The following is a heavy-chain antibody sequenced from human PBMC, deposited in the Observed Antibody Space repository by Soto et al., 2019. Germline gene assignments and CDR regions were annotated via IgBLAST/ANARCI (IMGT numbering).Heavy chain of an antibody. CDR2: ISTYNGNT. J-gene: IGHJ4*02. Sequence: ASVKVSCKASGYTFSSYGITWVRQAPGQGPEWMGWISTYNGNTNYAQKFQGRVTLTTDTFTSTTYMELTSLTSDDTAVYYCARDRDSSGSLSGYWGQGALVTAPQ. D-gene: IGHD3-22*01. V-gene: IGHV1-18*01. CDR3: ARDRDSSGSLSGY. CDR1: GYTFSSYG.